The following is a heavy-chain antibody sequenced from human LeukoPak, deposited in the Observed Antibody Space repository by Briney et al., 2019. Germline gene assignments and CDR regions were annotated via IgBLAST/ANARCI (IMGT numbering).Heavy chain of an antibody. CDR1: GFTFSSYW. D-gene: IGHD2-15*01. CDR2: IKQDGSEK. J-gene: IGHJ5*02. V-gene: IGHV3-7*04. CDR3: ARARVAAAISWFDP. Sequence: GGSLRLSCAASGFTFSSYWTSWVRQAPGKGLEWVANIKQDGSEKYYVDSVKGRFTISRDNAKNSLYLQMNSLRAEDTAVYYCARARVAAAISWFDPWGQGTLVTVSS.